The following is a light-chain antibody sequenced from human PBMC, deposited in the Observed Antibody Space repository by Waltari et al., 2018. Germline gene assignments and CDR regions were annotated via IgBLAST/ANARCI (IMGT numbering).Light chain of an antibody. CDR1: SSNIGSNT. Sequence: QSVLTQPTSASGTPGQRVTISCSGSSSNIGSNTVHWYQQLPGTAPKLLIYSNNQRPSGVPDRFSGSKSGTSASLAISGLQSEDEADYYCAAWDDSLNGWVFGGGTKLTVL. CDR3: AAWDDSLNGWV. V-gene: IGLV1-44*01. CDR2: SNN. J-gene: IGLJ3*02.